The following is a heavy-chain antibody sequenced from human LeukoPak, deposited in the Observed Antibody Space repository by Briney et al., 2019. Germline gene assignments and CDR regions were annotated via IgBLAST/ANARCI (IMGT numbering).Heavy chain of an antibody. V-gene: IGHV3-30-3*01. CDR3: ARNGETRIAIFGVVIDAFDI. Sequence: GGSLRLSCAASGFTFSSYAMHWVRQAPGKGLEWVAVISYDGSNKYYADSVKGRFTISRDNSKNTLYLQMNSLRVEDTAVYYCARNGETRIAIFGVVIDAFDIWGQGTMVTVSS. CDR1: GFTFSSYA. CDR2: ISYDGSNK. J-gene: IGHJ3*02. D-gene: IGHD3-3*01.